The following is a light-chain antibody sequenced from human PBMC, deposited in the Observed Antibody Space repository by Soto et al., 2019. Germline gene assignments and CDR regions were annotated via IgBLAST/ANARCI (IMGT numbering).Light chain of an antibody. J-gene: IGKJ1*01. CDR1: QSVSSSY. Sequence: EIVLTQSPGTLSLSPGERATLSCGASQSVSSSYLAWYQQKPGQAPRLLIYDASSRATGIPDRFSGSGSGTDFTLTISRLEPEDFAVYYCQQYGRPPQTFGQGTKVEIK. CDR3: QQYGRPPQT. V-gene: IGKV3-20*01. CDR2: DAS.